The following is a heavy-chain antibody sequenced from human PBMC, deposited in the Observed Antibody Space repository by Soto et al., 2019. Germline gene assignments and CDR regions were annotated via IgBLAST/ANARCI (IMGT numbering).Heavy chain of an antibody. CDR3: AIGTYCGTDCYWTLDF. D-gene: IGHD2-21*02. CDR2: FYYGETT. Sequence: QVHLQESGPGLVKPSETLSLTCTVAGASITDYFWKWIRQPPGKGLEGIGYFYYGETTNKKSSLNSRFTVSVDTSKSQFSLKGTSVTTADTAVYYCAIGTYCGTDCYWTLDFWGQGKMVTVSS. CDR1: GASITDYF. J-gene: IGHJ4*02. V-gene: IGHV4-59*13.